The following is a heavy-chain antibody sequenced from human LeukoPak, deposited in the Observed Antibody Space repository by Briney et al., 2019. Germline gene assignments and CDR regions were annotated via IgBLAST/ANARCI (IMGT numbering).Heavy chain of an antibody. J-gene: IGHJ6*02. CDR1: GFTFSSYA. D-gene: IGHD3-10*01. Sequence: GGSLRLSCAASGFTFSSYAMHWVRHAPGRGLEWVSLISWDGGSTYYADSVKGRFTISRDNSKNSLYLQMNSLRAEDTALYYCAKDISLKGRVLLWFGESLQAQYYYYGMDVWGQGTTVTVSS. V-gene: IGHV3-43D*03. CDR3: AKDISLKGRVLLWFGESLQAQYYYYGMDV. CDR2: ISWDGGST.